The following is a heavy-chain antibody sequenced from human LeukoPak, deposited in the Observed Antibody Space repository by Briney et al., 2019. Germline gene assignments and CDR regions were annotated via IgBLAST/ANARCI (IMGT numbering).Heavy chain of an antibody. CDR1: GFTFSSYS. V-gene: IGHV3-21*01. D-gene: IGHD1-26*01. Sequence: KPGGSLRLSCAASGFTFSSYSMNWVRQAPGKGLEWVSSISSSSSYIYYADSVKGRFTISRDNAKNSLYLQMNSLRAEDTALYFCARDNPYSESLAADDAFDIWGQGTMVTVSS. J-gene: IGHJ3*02. CDR3: ARDNPYSESLAADDAFDI. CDR2: ISSSSSYI.